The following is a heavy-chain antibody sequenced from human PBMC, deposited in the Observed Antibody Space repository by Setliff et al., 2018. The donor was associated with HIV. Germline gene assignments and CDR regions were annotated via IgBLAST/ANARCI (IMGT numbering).Heavy chain of an antibody. D-gene: IGHD3-10*01. CDR1: GVSMSTTSYY. Sequence: SETLSLTCNVSGVSMSTTSYYWGWIRQPPGKGLEWIASICYSGTTYYNPSLRSRVTISIDTSKNQLFLKLTSVPAADTAVYYCARGAPYGSGRHRWNYWGQGTLVTVSS. V-gene: IGHV4-39*07. CDR2: ICYSGTT. J-gene: IGHJ4*02. CDR3: ARGAPYGSGRHRWNY.